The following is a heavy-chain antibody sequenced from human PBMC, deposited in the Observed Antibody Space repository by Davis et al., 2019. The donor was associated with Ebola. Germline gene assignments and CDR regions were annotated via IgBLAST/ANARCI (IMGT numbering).Heavy chain of an antibody. D-gene: IGHD6-25*01. CDR1: GGSISSNSYY. V-gene: IGHV4-39*07. CDR2: IYYSGST. CDR3: ARDSSGSPYSGLDV. Sequence: SETLSLTCTVSGGSISSNSYYWTWIRQSPEKGLEWIGNIYYSGSTYYNPSLKSRLIMSVDRAKDQFSLQLTSVTAADTAVYYCARDSSGSPYSGLDVWGQGTTVTVSS. J-gene: IGHJ6*02.